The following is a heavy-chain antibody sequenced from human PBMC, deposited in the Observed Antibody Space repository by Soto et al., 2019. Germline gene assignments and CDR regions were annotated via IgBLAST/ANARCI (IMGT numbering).Heavy chain of an antibody. CDR1: GGSFTSNNW. CDR3: ASRDPGTSVDY. V-gene: IGHV4-4*02. Sequence: GTLSLTCAVSGGSFTSNNWWTWVRQPPGQGLEWIGEIYRTGSTNYNPSLKSRVTISLDKSENQFSLKVTSLTAADTAVYYCASRDPGTSVDYWGQGTLVTVSS. D-gene: IGHD1-7*01. J-gene: IGHJ4*02. CDR2: IYRTGST.